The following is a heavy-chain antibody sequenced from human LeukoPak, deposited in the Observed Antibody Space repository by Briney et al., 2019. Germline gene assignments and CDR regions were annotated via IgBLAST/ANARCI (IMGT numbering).Heavy chain of an antibody. D-gene: IGHD3-3*01. CDR1: GFTFSSYS. CDR3: ARFVDFGVVDYYYYMDV. V-gene: IGHV3-48*01. Sequence: GGSLRLSCAASGFTFSSYSMNWVRQAPGKGLEWVSYISSSSSTIYYADSVKGRFTISRDNAKNSLYLQMNSLRAEDTAVYYCARFVDFGVVDYYYYMDVWGKGTTVTVSS. J-gene: IGHJ6*03. CDR2: ISSSSSTI.